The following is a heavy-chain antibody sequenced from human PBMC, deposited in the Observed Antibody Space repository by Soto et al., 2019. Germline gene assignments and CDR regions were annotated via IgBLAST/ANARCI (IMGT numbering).Heavy chain of an antibody. Sequence: PSETLSLTCTVSGGSISSGDYYWSWIRQPPGKGLEWIGYIYYSGSTYYNPSLKSRVTISVDTSKNQFSLKLSSVTAADTAVYYCARADDYVWGSYRYTGRVYYFDYWGQGTLVTVSS. CDR1: GGSISSGDYY. V-gene: IGHV4-30-4*01. CDR3: ARADDYVWGSYRYTGRVYYFDY. D-gene: IGHD3-16*02. CDR2: IYYSGST. J-gene: IGHJ4*02.